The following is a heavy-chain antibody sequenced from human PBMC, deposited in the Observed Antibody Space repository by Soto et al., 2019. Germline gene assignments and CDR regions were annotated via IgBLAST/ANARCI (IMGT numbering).Heavy chain of an antibody. J-gene: IGHJ4*01. CDR2: IYYSGST. Sequence: PSETLSLTCTVSGAPITINYWSWIRQAPGKGLEWIGYIYYSGSTTYNPSLKSRVTMSADTSKDQFPLKLNSVTAADTAVYYCARDAGSPYDHWGPGILVTVSS. CDR1: GAPITINY. CDR3: ARDAGSPYDH. V-gene: IGHV4-59*01. D-gene: IGHD2-15*01.